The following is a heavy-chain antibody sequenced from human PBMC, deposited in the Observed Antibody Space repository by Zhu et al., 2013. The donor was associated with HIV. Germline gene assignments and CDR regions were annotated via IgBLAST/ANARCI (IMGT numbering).Heavy chain of an antibody. D-gene: IGHD1-1*01. J-gene: IGHJ6*02. CDR2: INPNSGGT. V-gene: IGHV1-2*04. Sequence: QVQLVQSGAEVKKPGASVKVSCKASGYTFTGYYMHWVRQAPGQGLEWMGWINPNSGGTNYAQKFQGWVTMTRDTSISTAYMELSRLRSDDTAVYYCARDRTAGYYYYGIDVWGQGTTVTVSS. CDR1: GYTFTGYY. CDR3: ARDRTAGYYYYGIDV.